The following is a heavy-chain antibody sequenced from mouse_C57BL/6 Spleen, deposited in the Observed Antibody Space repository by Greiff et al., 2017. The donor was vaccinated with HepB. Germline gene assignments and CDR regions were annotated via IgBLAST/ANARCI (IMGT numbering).Heavy chain of an antibody. D-gene: IGHD2-2*01. V-gene: IGHV5-16*01. CDR2: INYDGSST. J-gene: IGHJ3*01. Sequence: EVQVVESEGGLVQPGSSMKLSCTASGFTFSDYYMAWVRQVPEKGLEWVANINYDGSSTYYLDSLKSRFIISRDNAKNILYLQMSSLKSEDTATYYCAREDGYDRTAWFAYWGQGTLVTVSA. CDR1: GFTFSDYY. CDR3: AREDGYDRTAWFAY.